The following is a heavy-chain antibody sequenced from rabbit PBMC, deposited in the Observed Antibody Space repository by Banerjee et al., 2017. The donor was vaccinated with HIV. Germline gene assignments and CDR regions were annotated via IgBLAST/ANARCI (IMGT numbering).Heavy chain of an antibody. CDR2: INTSSGNT. J-gene: IGHJ4*01. Sequence: QEQLVESGGDLVQPEGSLTLTCTASGFSFTNKYVMCWVRQAPGKGLEWIACINTSSGNTVYASWAKGRFTISKTSWTTVTLQMTSLTAADTATYFCARGGAVVRYFTLWGPGTLVTVS. V-gene: IGHV1S45*01. D-gene: IGHD1-1*01. CDR1: GFSFTNKYV. CDR3: ARGGAVVRYFTL.